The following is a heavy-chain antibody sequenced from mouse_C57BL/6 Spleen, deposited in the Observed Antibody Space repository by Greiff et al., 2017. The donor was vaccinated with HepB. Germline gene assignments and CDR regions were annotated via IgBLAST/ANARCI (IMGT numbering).Heavy chain of an antibody. CDR1: GFTFSDYY. CDR2: ISNGGGST. V-gene: IGHV5-12*01. D-gene: IGHD1-1*02. J-gene: IGHJ2*01. CDR3: ARGDGLYYFDY. Sequence: EVKVVESGGGLVQPGGSLKLSCAASGFTFSDYYMYWVRQTPEKRLEWVAYISNGGGSTYYPDTVKGRFTISRDNAKNTLYLQMSRLKSEDTAMYYCARGDGLYYFDYWGQGTTLTVSS.